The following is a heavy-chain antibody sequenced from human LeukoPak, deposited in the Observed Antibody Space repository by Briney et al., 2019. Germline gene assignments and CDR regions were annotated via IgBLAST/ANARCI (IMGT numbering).Heavy chain of an antibody. CDR2: LYHSGST. J-gene: IGHJ1*01. CDR3: VRIPVTGMGYFQH. CDR1: GYSISSGYY. Sequence: TPSETLSLTCAVSGYSISSGYYWGWIRQPPGKGLEWIGSLYHSGSTYYNPSLMSRVTISVDTSKNQFSLKLSSVTAAGTAVYYCVRIPVTGMGYFQHWGQGTLVTVSS. D-gene: IGHD6-19*01. V-gene: IGHV4-38-2*01.